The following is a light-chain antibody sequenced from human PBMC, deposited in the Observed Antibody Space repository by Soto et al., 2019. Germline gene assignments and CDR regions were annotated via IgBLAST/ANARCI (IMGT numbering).Light chain of an antibody. Sequence: IVLTQSPGTLSLSPGESATLSCRASQSLSSSYLAWYQQKPGQPPRLLIYGASSRATGFPDRFSGSGSGTDFTLPISSMEAEDFAVDYCQQYGTSPRTFDHGTKVEIK. CDR3: QQYGTSPRT. CDR2: GAS. CDR1: QSLSSSY. J-gene: IGKJ1*01. V-gene: IGKV3-20*01.